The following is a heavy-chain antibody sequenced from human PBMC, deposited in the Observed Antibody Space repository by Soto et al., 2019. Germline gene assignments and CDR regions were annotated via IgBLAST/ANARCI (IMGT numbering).Heavy chain of an antibody. CDR1: GYTFTGYY. J-gene: IGHJ6*02. V-gene: IGHV1-2*02. CDR2: INPNSGGT. Sequence: ASVKVSCKASGYTFTGYYMHWVRQAPGQGLEWMRWINPNSGGTNYAQKFQGRVTMTRDTSISTAYMELSRLRSDDTAVYYCARVGSSSVDYYYGMDVWGQGTTVTVSS. D-gene: IGHD6-6*01. CDR3: ARVGSSSVDYYYGMDV.